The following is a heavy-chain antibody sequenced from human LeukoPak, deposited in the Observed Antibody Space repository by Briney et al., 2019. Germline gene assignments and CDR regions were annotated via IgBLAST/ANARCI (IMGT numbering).Heavy chain of an antibody. Sequence: SETLSLTCAVYGGSFSGYYWSWMRQPPGKGLEWIGEINHSGSTTYNSSLESRITISIDTSRNQFSLTLSSVTAADTSVYYCARRKAYVGWFDAWGQGTLVAVSS. J-gene: IGHJ5*02. CDR3: ARRKAYVGWFDA. CDR1: GGSFSGYY. D-gene: IGHD3-16*01. V-gene: IGHV4-34*01. CDR2: INHSGST.